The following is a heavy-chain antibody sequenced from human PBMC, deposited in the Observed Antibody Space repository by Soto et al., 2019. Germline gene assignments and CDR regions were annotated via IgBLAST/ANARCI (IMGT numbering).Heavy chain of an antibody. J-gene: IGHJ4*02. V-gene: IGHV4-59*01. Sequence: ETLSLACAVCCASISSSYLSGIRQCPERGLEWISYVYHTGATNYNPSLKSRVTISLDTSKGQFSLNLTSLTTADTAVYFCARGGNRYSNVASGVGGFDFWGQGSLVTVSS. D-gene: IGHD5-12*01. CDR3: ARGGNRYSNVASGVGGFDF. CDR2: VYHTGAT. CDR1: CASISSSY.